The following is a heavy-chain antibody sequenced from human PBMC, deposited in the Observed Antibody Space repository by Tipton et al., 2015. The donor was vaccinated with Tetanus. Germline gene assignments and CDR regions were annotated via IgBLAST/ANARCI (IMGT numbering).Heavy chain of an antibody. D-gene: IGHD3-16*01. CDR2: LGSGGST. V-gene: IGHV3-23*01. Sequence: SLRLSCAASGFTFSAMSWVRQAPGKGLEWVSVLGSGGSTYYADSVKGRFTISRDNSKNTLYLQMNSLRAEDTAVYYCAKGGTIMIWNYYFDSWGQGTLVTVSS. J-gene: IGHJ4*02. CDR1: GFTFSA. CDR3: AKGGTIMIWNYYFDS.